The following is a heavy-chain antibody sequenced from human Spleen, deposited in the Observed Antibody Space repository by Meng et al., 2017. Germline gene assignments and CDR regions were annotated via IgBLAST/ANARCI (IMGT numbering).Heavy chain of an antibody. D-gene: IGHD1-14*01. CDR3: VKGSGTQYSKYYFDF. CDR1: GFSFKTYD. Sequence: GGSLRLSCITSGFSFKTYDMHWVRQAPGKGLEWVSGISRTGAGTYYPDSVKGRFIISRDNSKNTLFLQLNGLRAEDTAIYFCVKGSGTQYSKYYFDFWGRGTLVTVSS. CDR2: ISRTGAGT. V-gene: IGHV3-23*01. J-gene: IGHJ4*02.